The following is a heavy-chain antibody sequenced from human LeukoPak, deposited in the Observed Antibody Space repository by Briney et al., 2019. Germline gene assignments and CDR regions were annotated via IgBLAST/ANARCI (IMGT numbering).Heavy chain of an antibody. CDR2: ISRTSTYI. Sequence: GGSPRLSCAASGFTFSSYIMNWVRQAPGKGLEWVASISRTSTYIHYADSVKGRFTISRDNARNSLFLQMNSLRAEDTAIYYCASDEGNYFDYWGQGTLVTVSS. J-gene: IGHJ4*02. CDR3: ASDEGNYFDY. CDR1: GFTFSSYI. V-gene: IGHV3-21*01.